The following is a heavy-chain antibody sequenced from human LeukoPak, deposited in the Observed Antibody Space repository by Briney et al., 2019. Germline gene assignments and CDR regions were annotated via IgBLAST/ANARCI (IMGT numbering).Heavy chain of an antibody. J-gene: IGHJ4*02. CDR2: ISGSGGST. CDR3: AKDGYYYDGSGYKGAYYFDY. CDR1: GFTFSSYA. V-gene: IGHV3-23*01. D-gene: IGHD3-22*01. Sequence: PGGSLRLSCAASGFTFSSYAMSWVRQAPGKGLEWVSAISGSGGSTYYADSVKGRFTISRDNSKNTLYLQMNSLRAEDTAVYYCAKDGYYYDGSGYKGAYYFDYWGQGTLVTVSS.